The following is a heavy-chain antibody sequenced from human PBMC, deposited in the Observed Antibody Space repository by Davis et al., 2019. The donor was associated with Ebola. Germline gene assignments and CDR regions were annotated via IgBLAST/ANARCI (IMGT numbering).Heavy chain of an antibody. V-gene: IGHV5-51*01. CDR2: IYPGDSET. CDR1: GYSFTSYW. D-gene: IGHD3-3*01. CDR3: ARSNYDFWSGYYTPFDY. J-gene: IGHJ4*02. Sequence: GESLKISCKGSGYSFTSYWIGWVRQMPGKGLEWMGIIYPGDSETRYSPSFQGQVTISADKSISTAHLQWSSLKASDTAMYYCARSNYDFWSGYYTPFDYWGQGTLVTVSS.